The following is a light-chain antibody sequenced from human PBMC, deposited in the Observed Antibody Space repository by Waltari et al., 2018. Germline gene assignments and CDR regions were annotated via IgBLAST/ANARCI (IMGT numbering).Light chain of an antibody. J-gene: IGKJ1*01. CDR1: QTLFYSSNNKNY. CDR2: WAS. CDR3: QQYYTTPT. Sequence: DIVMTQSPDSLAVSLGERATINCKSTQTLFYSSNNKNYLAWYQLKPGQPPKLLIVWASKRESGVPDRFSGSGSATDFTLTIDTLQAEDVAVYYCQQYYTTPTFGQGTKVEIK. V-gene: IGKV4-1*01.